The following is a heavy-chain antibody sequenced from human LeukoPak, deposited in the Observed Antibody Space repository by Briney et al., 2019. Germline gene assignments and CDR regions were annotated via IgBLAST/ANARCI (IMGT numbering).Heavy chain of an antibody. J-gene: IGHJ3*02. D-gene: IGHD3-10*01. CDR2: MNPNSGNT. CDR1: GYTFTSYD. CDR3: ASGSVLLWFGEDNDAFDI. Sequence: ASVKVSCKASGYTFTSYDINWVRQATGQGLEWMGWMNPNSGNTGYAQKFQGRVTMTRNTSISTAYMELSSLRSEDTAVYYCASGSVLLWFGEDNDAFDIWGQRTMVTVSS. V-gene: IGHV1-8*01.